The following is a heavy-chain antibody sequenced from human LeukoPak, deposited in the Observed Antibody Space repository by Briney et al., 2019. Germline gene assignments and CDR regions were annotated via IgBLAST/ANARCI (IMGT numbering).Heavy chain of an antibody. Sequence: GSLRLSCAASGFTFSSYSMNWVRQAPGKGLEWVSSISSSSSYIYYADSVKGRFTISRDNAKNSLYLQMNSLRAEDTAVYYCARGGELRYYYYMDVWGKGTTVTVSS. CDR1: GFTFSSYS. CDR2: ISSSSSYI. J-gene: IGHJ6*03. D-gene: IGHD4-23*01. CDR3: ARGGELRYYYYMDV. V-gene: IGHV3-21*01.